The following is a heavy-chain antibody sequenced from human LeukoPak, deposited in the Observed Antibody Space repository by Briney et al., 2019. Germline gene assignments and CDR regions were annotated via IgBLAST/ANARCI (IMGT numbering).Heavy chain of an antibody. CDR3: ARDKEGYSSRYYYYYMDV. Sequence: PSETLSLTCTVSGGSISSYYWSWIRQPAAKGLEWIGRISTSGTTNYNPSLKSRVTMSVDTSKNQFSLKLSSVTAADTAVYYCARDKEGYSSRYYYYYMDVWGKGTTVTVSS. CDR2: ISTSGTT. V-gene: IGHV4-4*07. J-gene: IGHJ6*03. D-gene: IGHD6-13*01. CDR1: GGSISSYY.